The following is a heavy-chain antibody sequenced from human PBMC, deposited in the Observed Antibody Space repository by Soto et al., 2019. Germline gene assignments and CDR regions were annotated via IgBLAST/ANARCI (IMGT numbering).Heavy chain of an antibody. D-gene: IGHD4-17*01. Sequence: SETLSLTCAVYCGSFSGYYWSWIRQPPGKGLEWIGEINHSGSTNYNPSLKSRVTISVDTSKNQFSLKLSSVTAADTAVYYCARGGTTVTTVATPNWFDPWGQGTLVTVSS. CDR3: ARGGTTVTTVATPNWFDP. V-gene: IGHV4-34*01. CDR1: CGSFSGYY. J-gene: IGHJ5*02. CDR2: INHSGST.